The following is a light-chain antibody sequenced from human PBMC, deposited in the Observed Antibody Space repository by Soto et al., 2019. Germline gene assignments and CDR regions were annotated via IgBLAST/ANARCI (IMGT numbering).Light chain of an antibody. CDR1: SSDVGGYKY. V-gene: IGLV2-14*01. Sequence: QSALTQPASASGSPGQSITISCTGTSSDVGGYKYVSWYQQHPGKAPKLIIYEVSNRPSGVSNRFSGSKSGNTASLTISGLQAEDETDYYFISFTTSSTYVFGTGTKVTVL. CDR3: ISFTTSSTYV. CDR2: EVS. J-gene: IGLJ1*01.